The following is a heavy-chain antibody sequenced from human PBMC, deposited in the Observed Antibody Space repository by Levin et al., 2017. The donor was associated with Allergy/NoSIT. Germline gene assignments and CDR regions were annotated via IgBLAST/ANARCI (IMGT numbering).Heavy chain of an antibody. Sequence: GESLKISCAASGFTFSAYDMNWVRQAPGKGLEWVSSISSSSTYIFYADSLKGRFTISRDNAKNSLFLQMNSLRAEDTAVYYCARWHPDSSGWYIDYWGQGTLVTVSS. V-gene: IGHV3-21*01. J-gene: IGHJ4*02. CDR3: ARWHPDSSGWYIDY. CDR2: ISSSSTYI. D-gene: IGHD6-19*01. CDR1: GFTFSAYD.